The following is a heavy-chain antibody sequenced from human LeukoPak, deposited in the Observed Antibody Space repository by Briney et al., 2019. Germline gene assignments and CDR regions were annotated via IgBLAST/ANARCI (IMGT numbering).Heavy chain of an antibody. J-gene: IGHJ4*02. V-gene: IGHV1-69*05. CDR1: GGTFSSYA. CDR3: ARDDCLSSSWCKDPDY. CDR2: IIPIFGTA. Sequence: SVKVSCKASGGTFSSYAISWVRQAPGQGLEWMGRIIPIFGTANYAQKFQGRVTITTDESTSTAYMELSSPRSEDTAVYYCARDDCLSSSWCKDPDYWGQGTLVTVSS. D-gene: IGHD6-13*01.